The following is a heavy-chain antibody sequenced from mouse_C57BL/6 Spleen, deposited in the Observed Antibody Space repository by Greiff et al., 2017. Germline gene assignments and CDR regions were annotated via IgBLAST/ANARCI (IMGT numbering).Heavy chain of an antibody. V-gene: IGHV7-3*01. J-gene: IGHJ1*03. CDR1: GFIFTDYY. CDR3: ARLYGNYVWYFDV. Sequence: EVKLVESGGGLVQPGGSLSLSCAASGFIFTDYYMSWVRQPPGKALEWLGFIRNKANGYTTEYSASVMGRFTISRDNSQSILYLQMKALSAEDSATYYCARLYGNYVWYFDVWGTGTTVTVSS. D-gene: IGHD2-1*01. CDR2: IRNKANGYTT.